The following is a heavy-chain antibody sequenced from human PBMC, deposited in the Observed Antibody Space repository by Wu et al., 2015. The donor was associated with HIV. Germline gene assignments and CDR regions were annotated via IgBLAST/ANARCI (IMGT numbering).Heavy chain of an antibody. D-gene: IGHD6-19*01. J-gene: IGHJ5*02. Sequence: QAQLVQSGAEVKKPGSSVKVSCKASGDTFSSYPISWVRQAPGQGLEWMGGIIPVFGTVNYAQRFQGRVTLTTDESTTTVYMELSSLKSEDTAVYYCARTHSKAAVVGPSNWFDPVGPTGTLVIVSS. V-gene: IGHV1-69*05. CDR1: GDTFSSYP. CDR2: IIPVFGTV. CDR3: ARTHSKAAVVGPSNWFDP.